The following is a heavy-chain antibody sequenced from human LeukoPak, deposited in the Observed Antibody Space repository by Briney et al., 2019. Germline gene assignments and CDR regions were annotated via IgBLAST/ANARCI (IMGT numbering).Heavy chain of an antibody. Sequence: PGASVKVSCKASGYTFTAYYLQWVRLAPGQGLEWMGWINPYTANTNYAQKLQGRVTMTTDTSTSTAYMELRSLRSDDTAVYYCARGAGGASAENWFDPWGQGTLVTVSS. J-gene: IGHJ5*02. D-gene: IGHD6-13*01. CDR2: INPYTANT. V-gene: IGHV1-18*04. CDR3: ARGAGGASAENWFDP. CDR1: GYTFTAYY.